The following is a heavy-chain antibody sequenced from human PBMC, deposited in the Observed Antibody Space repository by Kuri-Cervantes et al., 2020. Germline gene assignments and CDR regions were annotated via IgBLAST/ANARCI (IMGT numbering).Heavy chain of an antibody. CDR2: INSDGSST. CDR3: ARAKYGSGAINYYYYGMDV. J-gene: IGHJ6*02. CDR1: GFTFSSYW. V-gene: IGHV3-74*01. Sequence: LSLTCAASGFTFSSYWMHWVRQAPGKGLVWVSRINSDGSSTSYADSVKGRFTISRDNAKNTLYLQMNSLRAEDTAVYYCARAKYGSGAINYYYYGMDVWGQGTTVTVSS. D-gene: IGHD3-10*01.